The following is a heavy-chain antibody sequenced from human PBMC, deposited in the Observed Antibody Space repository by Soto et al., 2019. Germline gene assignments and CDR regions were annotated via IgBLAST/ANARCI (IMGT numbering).Heavy chain of an antibody. V-gene: IGHV4-4*07. J-gene: IGHJ6*02. Sequence: QVQLQESGPGLVKPSETLSLTCTVSGDSLGNYYWFWIRQPVGKGLEGIGRVSSSGNTNANPTLISRATMSIDTSKNQFSLRLRSVTAADTAVYYCARADYEILTGSYAMDVWGQGTTVTVSS. D-gene: IGHD3-9*01. CDR3: ARADYEILTGSYAMDV. CDR2: VSSSGNT. CDR1: GDSLGNYY.